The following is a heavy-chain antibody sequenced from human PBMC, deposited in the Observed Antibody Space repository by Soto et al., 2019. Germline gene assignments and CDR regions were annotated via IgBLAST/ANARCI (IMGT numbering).Heavy chain of an antibody. Sequence: PSETLSLTCIVSGGSITRRSSYWAWIRQPPGKGLEWVGTFYDGNTYHNPSLRSRITIAVDTSKNQFSLKLNSVAAADTAFYYCATTRGLAVGGSFDYWGQGMLVTLSS. CDR1: GGSITRRSSY. CDR2: FYDGNT. D-gene: IGHD3-10*01. CDR3: ATTRGLAVGGSFDY. J-gene: IGHJ4*02. V-gene: IGHV4-39*01.